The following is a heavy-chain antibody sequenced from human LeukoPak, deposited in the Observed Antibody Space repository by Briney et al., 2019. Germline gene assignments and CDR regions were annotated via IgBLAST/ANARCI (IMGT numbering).Heavy chain of an antibody. Sequence: ASVKVSCEASGYTFTGYHMHWVRQAPGQGLEWMGRINPNSGDTNYAQKFQGRVTMTRDTSISTAYMELSRLRSDDTAVYYCCSSTSCLFDYWGQGTLVTVSS. D-gene: IGHD2-2*01. CDR3: CSSTSCLFDY. CDR1: GYTFTGYH. V-gene: IGHV1-2*06. J-gene: IGHJ4*02. CDR2: INPNSGDT.